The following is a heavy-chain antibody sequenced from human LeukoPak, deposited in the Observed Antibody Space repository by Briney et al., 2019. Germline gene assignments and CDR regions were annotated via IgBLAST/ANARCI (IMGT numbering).Heavy chain of an antibody. CDR1: GYTFTGYY. CDR3: ARDHQYGDYDGTFDY. D-gene: IGHD4-17*01. J-gene: IGHJ4*02. V-gene: IGHV1-46*01. Sequence: ASVKVSCKASGYTFTGYYMHWVRQAPGQGLEWMGIINPSGGGTSYAQKFQGRVTMTRDMSTNTVYMELSSLRSEDTAVYYCARDHQYGDYDGTFDYWGQGTLVTVSS. CDR2: INPSGGGT.